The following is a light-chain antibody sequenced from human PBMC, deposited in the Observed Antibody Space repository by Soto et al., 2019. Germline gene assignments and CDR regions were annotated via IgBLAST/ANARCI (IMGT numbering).Light chain of an antibody. CDR1: QGINNY. V-gene: IGKV1-9*01. CDR3: EQLENFPRT. J-gene: IGKJ1*01. Sequence: DIQLTQSPSFLSSSVGDRVTITCRASQGINNYLAWYQQKPGRAPKLLISTASTLESGVPSRFSGSGSGTEFTLTISSLQPEDFATYYCEQLENFPRTFGQGTKVDIK. CDR2: TAS.